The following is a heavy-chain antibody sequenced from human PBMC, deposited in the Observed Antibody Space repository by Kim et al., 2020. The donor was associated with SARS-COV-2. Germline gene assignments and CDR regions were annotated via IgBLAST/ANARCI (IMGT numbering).Heavy chain of an antibody. V-gene: IGHV4-31*03. D-gene: IGHD3-3*01. CDR2: VYYTGST. CDR3: ARVFWSGFTYLYP. Sequence: SETLSLTCTVSGGSINSGGLFWSWIRQHPGQGLEWIGYVYYTGSTAYNPSLTSRVTISIDTSKNQFSLKLNSVTVADTAVYYCARVFWSGFTYLYPWGQG. CDR1: GGSINSGGLF. J-gene: IGHJ5*02.